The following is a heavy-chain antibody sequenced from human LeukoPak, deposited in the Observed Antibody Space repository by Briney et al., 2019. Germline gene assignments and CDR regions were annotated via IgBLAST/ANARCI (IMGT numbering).Heavy chain of an antibody. CDR1: GFTFSIYD. V-gene: IGHV3-23*01. CDR2: ISRNSGDYT. CDR3: SKKGQNEDYGKPD. Sequence: GGSLRLSCEASGFTFSIYDMYWVRQAPGKGLECGASISRNSGDYTFYAASVKGRFTISRDNSRSTLYLQMNSLRAEDTAVYYCSKKGQNEDYGKPDWGQGTLVTVSS. D-gene: IGHD4-17*01. J-gene: IGHJ4*02.